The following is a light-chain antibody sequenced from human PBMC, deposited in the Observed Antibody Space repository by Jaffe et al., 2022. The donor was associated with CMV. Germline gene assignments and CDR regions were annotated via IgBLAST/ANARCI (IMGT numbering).Light chain of an antibody. CDR2: DVS. Sequence: QSALTQPASVSGSPGQSITISCIGTSSDVGGYNYVSWYQQYPDKAPKLMIYDVSNRPSGVSSRFSGSKSDNTASLTISGLQAEDEADYYCSSYTSSSTVVFGGGTELTVL. V-gene: IGLV2-14*03. J-gene: IGLJ2*01. CDR1: SSDVGGYNY. CDR3: SSYTSSSTVV.